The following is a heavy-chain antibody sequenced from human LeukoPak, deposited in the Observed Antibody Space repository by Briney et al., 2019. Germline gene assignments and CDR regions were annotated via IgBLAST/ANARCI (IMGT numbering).Heavy chain of an antibody. CDR1: GYTFTGYY. CDR2: MNPNSGNT. D-gene: IGHD6-6*01. V-gene: IGHV1-8*02. CDR3: ARGRGSSSDY. Sequence: ASVKVSCKASGYTFTGYYMHWVRQAPGQGLEWMGWMNPNSGNTGYAQKFQGRVTMTRNTSISTAYMELSSLRSEDTAVYYCARGRGSSSDYWGQGTLVTVSS. J-gene: IGHJ4*02.